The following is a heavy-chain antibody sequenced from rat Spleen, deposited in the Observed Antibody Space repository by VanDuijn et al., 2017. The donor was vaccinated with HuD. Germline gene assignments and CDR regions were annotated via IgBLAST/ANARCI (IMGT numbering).Heavy chain of an antibody. CDR2: ISYGDRSGHSST. J-gene: IGHJ3*01. D-gene: IGHD3-1*01. V-gene: IGHV5-29*01. Sequence: EVQLVESGGGLVQPGRSLKLSCAASGFTFSDYGMAWVRQAPTKGLEWVATISYGDRSGHSSTYYRDSVKGRFTISRDNAKITLYLQMNSLRSEDTATYYCARQRGPSWFAYWGQGTLVTVSS. CDR3: ARQRGPSWFAY. CDR1: GFTFSDYG.